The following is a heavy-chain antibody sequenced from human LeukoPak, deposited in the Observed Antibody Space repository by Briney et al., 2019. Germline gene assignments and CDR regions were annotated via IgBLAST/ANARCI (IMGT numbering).Heavy chain of an antibody. V-gene: IGHV1-2*02. D-gene: IGHD1-7*01. CDR1: GYTFTDYY. Sequence: GASVKVSCKASGYTFTDYYMHWVRQAPGQGLEWMGWIDPNSGDTNYAQKFQERVTITRDMSTSTACMELSSLRSEDTAVYYCAAGLWGNWNYPRPYYYYYYMDVWGKGTTVTVSS. J-gene: IGHJ6*03. CDR2: IDPNSGDT. CDR3: AAGLWGNWNYPRPYYYYYYMDV.